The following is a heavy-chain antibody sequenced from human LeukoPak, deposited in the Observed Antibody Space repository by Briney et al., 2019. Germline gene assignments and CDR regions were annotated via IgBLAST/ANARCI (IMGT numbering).Heavy chain of an antibody. CDR1: GGTFSSYA. J-gene: IGHJ4*02. CDR2: IIPIFGTA. V-gene: IGHV1-69*05. CDR3: ARASYDSGHYYDSNGYYYGLDY. D-gene: IGHD3-22*01. Sequence: SVKVSCKASGGTFSSYAISWVRQAPGQGLEWMGGIIPIFGTANYAQKFQGRITITTDESTSTAYMELSSLRSEDTAVYYCARASYDSGHYYDSNGYYYGLDYWGQGTLVTVSS.